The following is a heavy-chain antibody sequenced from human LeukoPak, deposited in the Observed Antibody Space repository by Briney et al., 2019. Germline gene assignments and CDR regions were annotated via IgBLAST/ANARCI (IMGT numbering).Heavy chain of an antibody. CDR3: ASGGYSYGYTIAFDY. D-gene: IGHD5-18*01. CDR2: INHSGST. CDR1: GGSFSGYY. J-gene: IGHJ4*02. V-gene: IGHV4-34*01. Sequence: PSETLSLTCAVYGGSFSGYYWSWIRQPPGKGLEWIGEINHSGSTNYNPSLKSRVTISVDTSKNQFSLKLSSVTAADTAVYYCASGGYSYGYTIAFDYWGQGTLVTVSS.